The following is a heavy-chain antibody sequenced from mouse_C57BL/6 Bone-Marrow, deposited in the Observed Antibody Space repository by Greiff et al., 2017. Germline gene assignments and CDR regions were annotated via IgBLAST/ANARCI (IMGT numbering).Heavy chain of an antibody. CDR3: ARSGSAFDY. CDR2: IDPSDSYT. D-gene: IGHD1-1*01. CDR1: GYTFTSYW. J-gene: IGHJ2*01. Sequence: QVQLQQPGAELVKPGASVKLSCKASGYTFTSYWMQWVKQRPGQGLEWIGEIDPSDSYTNYNQKFKGKATLTVDTSSSTAYMQLSSLTSVDSAVYYCARSGSAFDYWGQGTTLTVSS. V-gene: IGHV1-50*01.